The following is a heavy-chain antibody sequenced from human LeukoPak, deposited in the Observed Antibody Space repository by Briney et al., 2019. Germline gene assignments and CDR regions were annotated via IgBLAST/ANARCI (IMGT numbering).Heavy chain of an antibody. V-gene: IGHV4-39*01. CDR2: IYYSGST. D-gene: IGHD6-19*01. Sequence: SETLSLTCTVSGGSMSSCSYYWGWIRQPPGKGLEWIGSIYYSGSTYYNPSLKSRVTISVDTSKNQFSLKLSSVTAADTAVYYCARHLDSSGWYLFFQHWGQGTLVTVSS. CDR3: ARHLDSSGWYLFFQH. J-gene: IGHJ1*01. CDR1: GGSMSSCSYY.